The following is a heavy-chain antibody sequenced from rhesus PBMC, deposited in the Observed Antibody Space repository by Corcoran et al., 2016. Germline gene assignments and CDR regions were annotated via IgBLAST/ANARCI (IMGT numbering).Heavy chain of an antibody. CDR2: IGNKSMCGTV. V-gene: IGHV3S22*01. J-gene: IGHJ6*01. D-gene: IGHD3-16*01. CDR3: ARSRGSGSYYSPSYGLDS. Sequence: EVQLVESGGGLVQPGGSLRLSCAASGFPFSDYYMSWVRQAPGKGPGWVGFIGNKSMCGTVEFRPSVKGRFNISRDDSKSIASLQMNSLKTEDTAVYYCARSRGSGSYYSPSYGLDSWGQGVLVTVSS. CDR1: GFPFSDYY.